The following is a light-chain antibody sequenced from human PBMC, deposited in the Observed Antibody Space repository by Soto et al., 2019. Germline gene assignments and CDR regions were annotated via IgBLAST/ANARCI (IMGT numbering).Light chain of an antibody. J-gene: IGKJ2*01. CDR1: QSVSSN. V-gene: IGKV3-15*01. Sequence: EIVMTQSPATLSVSPGERATLSCRASQSVSSNLAWYQQKPSQPPRLLIYGASTRATGIPARFSGSGSGTEVTLTISSLQSEDFAVYYCQQYNNWPPRNTFGQGTKLEIK. CDR2: GAS. CDR3: QQYNNWPPRNT.